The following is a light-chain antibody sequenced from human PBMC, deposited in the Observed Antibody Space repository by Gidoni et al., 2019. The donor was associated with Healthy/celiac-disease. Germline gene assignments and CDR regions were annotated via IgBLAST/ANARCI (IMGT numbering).Light chain of an antibody. Sequence: QSMLTQPPSASGTPGQRVTISCSGSRPNFGTNFVSWYKHLPGTAPTLLIHSNNERPSGVPERFSASKSGTSASLAISGLRSEDEADYYCAAWDDSMTGYVFGSGTKVNVL. CDR3: AAWDDSMTGYV. CDR1: RPNFGTNF. J-gene: IGLJ1*01. CDR2: SNN. V-gene: IGLV1-47*02.